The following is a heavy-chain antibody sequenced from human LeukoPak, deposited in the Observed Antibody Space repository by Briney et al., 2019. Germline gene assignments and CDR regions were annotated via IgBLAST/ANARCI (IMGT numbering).Heavy chain of an antibody. V-gene: IGHV4-61*08. CDR1: GGSISSGGYS. CDR3: ARATPPYCSGGSCYSWYFDY. CDR2: IYYSGST. Sequence: TSETLSLTCAISGGSISSGGYSWSWIRQPPGKGLEWIGYIYYSGSTNYNPSLKSRVTISVDTSKNQFSLKLSSVTAADTAVYYCARATPPYCSGGSCYSWYFDYWGQGTLVTVSS. D-gene: IGHD2-15*01. J-gene: IGHJ4*02.